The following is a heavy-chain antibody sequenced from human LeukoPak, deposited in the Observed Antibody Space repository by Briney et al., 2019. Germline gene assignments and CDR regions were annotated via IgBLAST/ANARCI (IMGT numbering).Heavy chain of an antibody. V-gene: IGHV3-11*01. Sequence: GGSLRLSCAACGFTFSDYYMSWIRQAPGKGLEWVSYISNNGSTIYYADSVKGRFTISRDNAKNSLYLQMNNLRAGDTAVYYCAREVRAYDSSGYYLDYWGQGTLVTVSS. CDR3: AREVRAYDSSGYYLDY. D-gene: IGHD3-22*01. CDR2: ISNNGSTI. CDR1: GFTFSDYY. J-gene: IGHJ4*02.